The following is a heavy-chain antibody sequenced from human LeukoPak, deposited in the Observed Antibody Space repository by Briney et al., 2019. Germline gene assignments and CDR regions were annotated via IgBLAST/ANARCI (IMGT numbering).Heavy chain of an antibody. CDR2: MNDSGST. V-gene: IGHV4-34*01. CDR1: RGSFSGYF. D-gene: IGHD2-8*02. CDR3: ARKGFVESTGWRGAFDV. Sequence: PSETLSLTCDVYRGSFSGYFWSWIRQTPGKGLGWLGEMNDSGSTNYNPSLKSRVTISVAVSKNQYSLRLTSVTAADTAVYYCARKGFVESTGWRGAFDVWGQGTMVTVSS. J-gene: IGHJ3*01.